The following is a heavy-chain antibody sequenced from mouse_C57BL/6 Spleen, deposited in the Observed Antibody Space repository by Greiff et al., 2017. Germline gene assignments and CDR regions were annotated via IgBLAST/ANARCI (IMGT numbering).Heavy chain of an antibody. V-gene: IGHV1-64*01. CDR3: ARGKGTWFAY. Sequence: QVHVRQPGAELVKPGASVKLSCKASGYTFTSYWMHWVKQRPGQGLEWIGMIHPNSGSTNYNEKFKSKATLTVDKSSSTAYMQLSSLTSEDSAVYYDARGKGTWFAYWGQGTLVTVSA. CDR2: IHPNSGST. J-gene: IGHJ3*01. CDR1: GYTFTSYW.